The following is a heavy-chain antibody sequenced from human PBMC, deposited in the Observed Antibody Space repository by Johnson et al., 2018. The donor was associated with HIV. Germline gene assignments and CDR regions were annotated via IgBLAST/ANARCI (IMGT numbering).Heavy chain of an antibody. CDR1: RFTFSDYY. Sequence: QVQLVESGGGLVKPGGSLRLSCAASRFTFSDYYMSWIRQTPGKGLEWVSYISSSGGTIYSADSVKGRFSISRDNAKNSLYLQMNSLRAEDTAVYYCAKDIFSPRIAAAGAFDIWGQGTMVTVSS. CDR3: AKDIFSPRIAAAGAFDI. D-gene: IGHD6-13*01. V-gene: IGHV3-11*04. J-gene: IGHJ3*02. CDR2: ISSSGGTI.